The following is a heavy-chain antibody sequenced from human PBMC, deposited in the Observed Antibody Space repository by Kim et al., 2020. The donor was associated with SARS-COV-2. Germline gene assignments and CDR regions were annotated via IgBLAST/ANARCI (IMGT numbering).Heavy chain of an antibody. D-gene: IGHD2-15*01. CDR3: ARDVRPYCSGGSCYFRPPFDP. J-gene: IGHJ5*02. Sequence: ASVKVSCKASGYTFTSYAMNWVRQAPGQGLEWMGWINTNTGNPTYAQGFTGRFVFSLDTSVSTAYLQISSLKAEDTAVYYCARDVRPYCSGGSCYFRPPFDPWGQGTLVTVSS. CDR1: GYTFTSYA. V-gene: IGHV7-4-1*02. CDR2: INTNTGNP.